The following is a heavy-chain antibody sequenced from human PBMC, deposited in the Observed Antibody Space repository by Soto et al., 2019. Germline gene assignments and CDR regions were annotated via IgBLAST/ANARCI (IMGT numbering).Heavy chain of an antibody. CDR1: GYTFTSYY. CDR3: ARDLLAAYSYGGHGGY. Sequence: GASVKVSCKASGYTFTSYYMHWVRQAPGQGLEWMGIINPSGGSTSYAQKFQGRVTMTRDTSTSTVYMELSSLRSEDTAVYYCARDLLAAYSYGGHGGYWGQGTLVTVSS. D-gene: IGHD5-18*01. J-gene: IGHJ4*02. V-gene: IGHV1-46*01. CDR2: INPSGGST.